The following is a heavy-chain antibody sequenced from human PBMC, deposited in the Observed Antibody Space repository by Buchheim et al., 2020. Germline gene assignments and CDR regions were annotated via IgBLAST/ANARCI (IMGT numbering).Heavy chain of an antibody. CDR2: ISGGGGST. V-gene: IGHV3-23*04. J-gene: IGHJ4*02. Sequence: DVQLVEYGGGLVQPGGSLRLSCAASGFTFRSYVISWVRQAPGKGLEWVSGISGGGGSTFYADSVRGRFTISRDNSKNTLYLEMNILRAEDTALYYCAKVSGYDYNFFDYWGQGTL. D-gene: IGHD5-12*01. CDR3: AKVSGYDYNFFDY. CDR1: GFTFRSYV.